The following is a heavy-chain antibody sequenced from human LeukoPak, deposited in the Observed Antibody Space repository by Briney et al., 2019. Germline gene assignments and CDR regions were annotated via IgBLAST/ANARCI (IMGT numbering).Heavy chain of an antibody. CDR3: ARGPDSSSWYNYFDY. J-gene: IGHJ4*02. V-gene: IGHV4-59*01. CDR2: IYYTGNT. D-gene: IGHD6-13*01. CDR1: GGSISGYY. Sequence: SETLSLTCTVSGGSISGYYWTWIRQPPGQGLEWIGYIYYTGNTNYNPTLKSRVTISVDTSKNQFSLKLTSVTAADTAVYYCARGPDSSSWYNYFDYWGQGTLVTVSS.